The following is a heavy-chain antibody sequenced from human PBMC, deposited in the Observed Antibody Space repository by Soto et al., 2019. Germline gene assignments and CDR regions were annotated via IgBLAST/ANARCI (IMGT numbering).Heavy chain of an antibody. J-gene: IGHJ6*02. CDR2: INSDGSDT. CDR1: GFTFSRFW. D-gene: IGHD2-15*01. V-gene: IGHV3-74*01. Sequence: EVQLEESGGGLVQPGGSLRVSCAASGFTFSRFWMHWVRQAPGMGLVWVSRINSDGSDTNYADSVKGRFTISRDNAKNTLYLQMNSLRAEDTAVYYCARAGGSCTGGSCTHSYFSGMDVWGQGTTVTVSS. CDR3: ARAGGSCTGGSCTHSYFSGMDV.